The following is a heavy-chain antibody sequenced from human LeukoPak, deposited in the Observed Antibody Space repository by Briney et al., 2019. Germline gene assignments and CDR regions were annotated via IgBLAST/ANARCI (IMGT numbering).Heavy chain of an antibody. J-gene: IGHJ4*02. Sequence: SETLSLTCTVSGGSISSSSYYWGWIRQPPGKGLEWIGSIYYSGSTYYNPSLKSRVTISVDTSKNQFSLKLSSVTAADTAVYYCARASPRYCSGGSCYPFDYWGQGTLVTVSS. CDR2: IYYSGST. CDR1: GGSISSSSYY. CDR3: ARASPRYCSGGSCYPFDY. D-gene: IGHD2-15*01. V-gene: IGHV4-39*07.